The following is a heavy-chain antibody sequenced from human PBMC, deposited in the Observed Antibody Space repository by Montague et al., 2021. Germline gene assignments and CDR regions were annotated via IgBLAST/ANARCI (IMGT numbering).Heavy chain of an antibody. Sequence: SLRLSCAASGFTFSSYWMHWVRQAPGKGLVWVSRIRTDGSSTTYXDSVKGRFTTSRDNAKNMLYLQMNSLRAEDTAVYYCTFYKFRETPRGFDYWGQGTLVTVSA. CDR2: IRTDGSST. CDR1: GFTFSSYW. D-gene: IGHD3-10*01. J-gene: IGHJ4*02. CDR3: TFYKFRETPRGFDY. V-gene: IGHV3-74*01.